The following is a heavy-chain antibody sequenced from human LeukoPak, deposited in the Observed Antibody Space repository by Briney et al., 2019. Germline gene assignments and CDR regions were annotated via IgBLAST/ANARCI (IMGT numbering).Heavy chain of an antibody. CDR3: ARQGSVDKAMVTIFYFDY. V-gene: IGHV4-61*02. D-gene: IGHD5-18*01. Sequence: SQTLSLTCTVASGSISRGSYYWRWIRQPAGKGLEWIGRIYTSRSINYHHSLTSPVTISVHTSKNQFARQQSSLTASGSAMYYCARQGSVDKAMVTIFYFDYWGEGTLVTVSS. CDR1: SGSISRGSYY. J-gene: IGHJ4*02. CDR2: IYTSRSI.